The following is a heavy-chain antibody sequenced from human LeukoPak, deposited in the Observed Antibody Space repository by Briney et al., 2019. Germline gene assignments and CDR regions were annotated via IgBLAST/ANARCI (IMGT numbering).Heavy chain of an antibody. V-gene: IGHV3-49*04. CDR3: TREDYGDYAWFDP. CDR2: IRSKAYGGTT. J-gene: IGHJ5*02. CDR1: GFTFGDYA. Sequence: AGGPLRLSCTASGFTFGDYAMSGVRQAPGKGLEWVGFIRSKAYGGTTEYAVSVKGRFTISRDDSKSIAYLQMNSLKTEDTAVYYCTREDYGDYAWFDPWGQGTLVTVSS. D-gene: IGHD4-17*01.